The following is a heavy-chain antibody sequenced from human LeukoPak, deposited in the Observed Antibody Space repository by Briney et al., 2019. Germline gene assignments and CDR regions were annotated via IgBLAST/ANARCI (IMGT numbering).Heavy chain of an antibody. CDR1: GYIFTGNF. D-gene: IGHD3-10*01. CDR3: ARAPASYGSGNDYSNDYGMGV. Sequence: GASVKVSCKASGYIFTGNFIHWVRQAPGQGLEWMGWINPNRGDTNYVQKFQGRVTMTRDTSSSTAYMELSRLRSDDTAVYYCARAPASYGSGNDYSNDYGMGVWGQGTTLTVTS. V-gene: IGHV1-2*02. J-gene: IGHJ6*02. CDR2: INPNRGDT.